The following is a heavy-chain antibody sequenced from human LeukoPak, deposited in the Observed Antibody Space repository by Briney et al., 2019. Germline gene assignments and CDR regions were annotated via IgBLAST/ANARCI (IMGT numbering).Heavy chain of an antibody. CDR2: LYSGGDT. V-gene: IGHV3-53*01. J-gene: IGHJ4*02. CDR3: ARVDYYGSGEIDY. D-gene: IGHD3-10*01. CDR1: GFTFSSYA. Sequence: GGSLRLSCAASGFTFSSYAMSWVRQAPGMGLEWVSVLYSGGDTYYADSVKGRFTISRDNSKNTVYLQMNSLRAGDTAVYYCARVDYYGSGEIDYWGQGTLVTVSS.